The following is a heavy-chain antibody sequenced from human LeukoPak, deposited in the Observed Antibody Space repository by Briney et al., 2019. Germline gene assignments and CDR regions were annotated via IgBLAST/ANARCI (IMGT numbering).Heavy chain of an antibody. J-gene: IGHJ4*02. CDR2: IYHSGSS. V-gene: IGHV4-59*01. CDR1: GGPITVYH. D-gene: IGHD1-1*01. CDR3: ASYRVPRH. Sequence: SETLSLTCSVSGGPITVYHWIWIRQPPGKGLEWIGYIYHSGSSNYNPSLKSRVTISIDTSKNQFSLKLSSVTAADTAMYYCASYRVPRHWGQGTLVTVSS.